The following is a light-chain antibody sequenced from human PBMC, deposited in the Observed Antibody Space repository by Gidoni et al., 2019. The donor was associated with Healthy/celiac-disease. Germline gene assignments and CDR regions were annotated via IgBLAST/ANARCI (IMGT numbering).Light chain of an antibody. Sequence: DIVLTQTPLSLPVTPGEPASISCRSSQSLLDSDDGNTYLDWYLQKPGQSPQLLIYTLSNRASGVPDRFSGSGSGTDFTLKISRVEAEDVGVYYCMQRIKFPWTFXQXTKVEIK. V-gene: IGKV2-40*01. CDR1: QSLLDSDDGNTY. CDR3: MQRIKFPWT. CDR2: TLS. J-gene: IGKJ1*01.